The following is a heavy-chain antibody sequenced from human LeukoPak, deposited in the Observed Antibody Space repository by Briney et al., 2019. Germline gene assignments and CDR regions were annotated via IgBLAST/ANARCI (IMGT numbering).Heavy chain of an antibody. J-gene: IGHJ4*02. V-gene: IGHV4-59*01. CDR2: IYYSGST. D-gene: IGHD1-1*01. CDR1: GGSISSYY. Sequence: SETLSLTRTVSGGSISSYYWSWIRQPPGKGLEWIGYIYYSGSTNYNPSLKSRVTISVDTSKNQFSLKLSSVTAADTAVYYCARDRERFDYWGQGTLVTVSS. CDR3: ARDRERFDY.